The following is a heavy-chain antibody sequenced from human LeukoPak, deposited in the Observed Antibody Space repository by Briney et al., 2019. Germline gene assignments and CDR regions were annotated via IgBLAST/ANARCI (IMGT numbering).Heavy chain of an antibody. CDR1: GFTFSSYA. D-gene: IGHD5-18*01. J-gene: IGHJ4*02. CDR2: ISGSGEST. CDR3: VKARGIQLWLPGDY. V-gene: IGHV3-23*01. Sequence: GGSLRLSCAASGFTFSSYAMSWVRQAPGKGLEWVSAISGSGESTYYADSVKGRFTFSRDNSKNTLYLQMNSLRAEDTAVYYCVKARGIQLWLPGDYWGQGTLVTVSS.